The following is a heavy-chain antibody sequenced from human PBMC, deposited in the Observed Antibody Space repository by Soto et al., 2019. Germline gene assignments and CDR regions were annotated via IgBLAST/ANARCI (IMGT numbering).Heavy chain of an antibody. D-gene: IGHD4-17*01. CDR2: ISYHGSDK. CDR1: GFTFSNYG. J-gene: IGHJ4*02. V-gene: IGHV3-30*18. Sequence: QVPLVESGGGVVQPGRSLRLSCAASGFTFSNYGMHWVRQAPGKGLEWVAVISYHGSDKYYADSVKGRFTISRDNSKNTLYLQMDSLRAEYTAVYYCAKVHLTTTVTAVGYWGQGTLVTVSS. CDR3: AKVHLTTTVTAVGY.